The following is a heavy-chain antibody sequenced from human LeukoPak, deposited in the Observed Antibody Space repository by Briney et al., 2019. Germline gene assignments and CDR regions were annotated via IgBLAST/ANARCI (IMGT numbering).Heavy chain of an antibody. CDR2: FDPEDGET. Sequence: ASVKVSCKVSGYTLTELSMHWVRQAPGKGLEWMGGFDPEDGETIYAQKFQGRVTMTEDTSTDTAYMELSSLRSEDTAVYYCATAPCTCCYKGSYYYYYGMDVWGQGTTVTVSS. D-gene: IGHD2-2*02. CDR3: ATAPCTCCYKGSYYYYYGMDV. J-gene: IGHJ6*02. V-gene: IGHV1-24*01. CDR1: GYTLTELS.